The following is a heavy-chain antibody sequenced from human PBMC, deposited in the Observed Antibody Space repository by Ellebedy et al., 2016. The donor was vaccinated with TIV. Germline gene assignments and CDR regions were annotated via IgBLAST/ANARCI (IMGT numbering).Heavy chain of an antibody. CDR3: ARGLVVVITTDYYYGMDV. J-gene: IGHJ6*02. CDR1: GGTFSSYA. CDR2: IIPIFGTA. V-gene: IGHV1-69*13. Sequence: SVKVSXXASGGTFSSYAISWVRQAPGQGLEWMGGIIPIFGTANYAQKFQGRVTITADESTSTAYMELSSLRSEDTAVYYCARGLVVVITTDYYYGMDVWGQGTTVTVSS. D-gene: IGHD3-22*01.